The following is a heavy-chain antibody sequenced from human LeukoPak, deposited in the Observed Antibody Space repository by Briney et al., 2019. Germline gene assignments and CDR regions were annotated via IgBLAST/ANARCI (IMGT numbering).Heavy chain of an antibody. CDR1: GFTFTSYA. CDR2: ISGSGRST. CDR3: AKDLAAATSYYYYYMDV. J-gene: IGHJ6*03. D-gene: IGHD6-13*01. V-gene: IGHV3-23*01. Sequence: PGGSLRLSCAASGFTFTSYAMSWVRQAPGKGLEWVSAISGSGRSTYSADSVKGRFTISRDNSKNTLYLQMNSQRTEDTAVYYCAKDLAAATSYYYYYMDVWGKGTTVTVSS.